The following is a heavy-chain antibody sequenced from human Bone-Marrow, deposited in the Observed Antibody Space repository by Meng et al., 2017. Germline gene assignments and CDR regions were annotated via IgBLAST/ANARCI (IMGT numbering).Heavy chain of an antibody. CDR2: INTNTGNP. V-gene: IGHV7-4-1*02. CDR1: GYTFTSYA. Sequence: ASVKVSCKASGYTFTSYAMNWVRQAPGQGLEWMGWINTNTGNPTYAQGFTGWFVFSLDTSVSTAYLQISSLKADDTAVYYCARGLRQQLVLRKGTFVLPYFDYWGQGTLVTVSS. D-gene: IGHD6-13*01. CDR3: ARGLRQQLVLRKGTFVLPYFDY. J-gene: IGHJ4*02.